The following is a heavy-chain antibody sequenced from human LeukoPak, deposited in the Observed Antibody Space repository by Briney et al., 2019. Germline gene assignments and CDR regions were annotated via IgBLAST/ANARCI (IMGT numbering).Heavy chain of an antibody. J-gene: IGHJ4*02. D-gene: IGHD1-26*01. V-gene: IGHV3-43*01. CDR1: GFTIDDYT. CDR3: ASSGSYRGIDY. Sequence: GGSLRLSCAASGFTIDDYTMHWVRQAPGKGLEWVSLISWDGGSTYYADSVKGRFTISRDNSKNSLYLQMNSLRTEDTALYYCASSGSYRGIDYWGQGTLVTVSS. CDR2: ISWDGGST.